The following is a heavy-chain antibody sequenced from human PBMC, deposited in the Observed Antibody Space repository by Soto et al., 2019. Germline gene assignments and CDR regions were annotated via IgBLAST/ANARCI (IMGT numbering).Heavy chain of an antibody. D-gene: IGHD2-21*02. Sequence: QVQLVESGGGLVKPGGSLRLSCAASGFTFTDYYMTWIRQAPGKGLERVSYISSSGSTIYYADSVKGGFTISRDNAKNSLYQEMTSLRAEDTVVYYCARVLVFYGGFDPLGQGTLVTVSS. CDR2: ISSSGSTI. V-gene: IGHV3-11*01. CDR3: ARVLVFYGGFDP. CDR1: GFTFTDYY. J-gene: IGHJ5*02.